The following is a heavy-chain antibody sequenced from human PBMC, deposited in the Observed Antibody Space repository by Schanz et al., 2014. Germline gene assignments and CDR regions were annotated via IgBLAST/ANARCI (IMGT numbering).Heavy chain of an antibody. Sequence: QVQLVQSEAEVKKPGSSVKVSCKASGGTFSSYTISWVRQAPGQGLEWIGWISAQTGDTRYAQKMQGRVTMTRDTSTGTAYMELRSLRSDDTALYYCTRGGYSYALSAFDIWGQGTMVTVSS. CDR1: GGTFSSYT. CDR3: TRGGYSYALSAFDI. J-gene: IGHJ3*02. V-gene: IGHV1-18*01. CDR2: ISAQTGDT. D-gene: IGHD5-18*01.